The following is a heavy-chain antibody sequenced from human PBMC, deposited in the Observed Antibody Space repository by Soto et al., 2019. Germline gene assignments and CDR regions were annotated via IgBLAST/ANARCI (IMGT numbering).Heavy chain of an antibody. D-gene: IGHD1-1*01. CDR3: ATQDFRGTTGTT. CDR2: ISGSGGNI. CDR1: GFTFSRYA. V-gene: IGHV3-23*01. J-gene: IGHJ4*02. Sequence: LRLSCAASGFTFSRYAMVWVRQAPGKGLEWVSVISGSGGNIHYADSVKGRFTISRDNSKNTLYLQMNSLRVEDTAVYNCATQDFRGTTGTTWGQGTLVTVSS.